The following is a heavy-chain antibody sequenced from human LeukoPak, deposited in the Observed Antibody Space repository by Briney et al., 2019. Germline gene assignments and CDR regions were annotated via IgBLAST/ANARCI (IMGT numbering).Heavy chain of an antibody. V-gene: IGHV1-46*01. CDR3: ARSRLWSDYYRYYFDY. CDR2: INPSGGST. Sequence: AAAVKVSCKASGYTFTSYYMHWVRQAPGQGLEWMGIINPSGGSTSYAQKFQGRVTMTRDTSTSTVYMELSSLRSEDTAVYYCARSRLWSDYYRYYFDYWGQGTLVTVSS. CDR1: GYTFTSYY. D-gene: IGHD3-3*01. J-gene: IGHJ4*02.